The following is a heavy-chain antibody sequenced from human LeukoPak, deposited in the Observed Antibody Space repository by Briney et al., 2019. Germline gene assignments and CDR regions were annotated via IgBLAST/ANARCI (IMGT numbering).Heavy chain of an antibody. CDR2: IYTSGST. Sequence: SETLSLTCTVSGGPISSYYWSWIRQPAGKGLEWIVRIYTSGSTNYNPSLKSRVTMSVDTSRNQFSLKLSSVTAADTAVYYWARDAYDLGAFDIWGQGTMVTVSS. CDR3: ARDAYDLGAFDI. J-gene: IGHJ3*02. D-gene: IGHD3-3*01. CDR1: GGPISSYY. V-gene: IGHV4-4*07.